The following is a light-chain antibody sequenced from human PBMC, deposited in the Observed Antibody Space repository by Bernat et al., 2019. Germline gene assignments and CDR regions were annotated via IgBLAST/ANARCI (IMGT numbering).Light chain of an antibody. J-gene: IGLJ3*02. CDR2: DVS. CDR3: CSYAGAYTWV. V-gene: IGLV2-11*01. CDR1: SSDVGGYKH. Sequence: QSALTQPRSVSGSPGQSVTISCTGTSSDVGGYKHVSWYQQHPGKAPQLIIYDVSKRPSGVPARFSVSKSGNTASLTISGLQAADEADFYCCSYAGAYTWVFGGGTSLAVL.